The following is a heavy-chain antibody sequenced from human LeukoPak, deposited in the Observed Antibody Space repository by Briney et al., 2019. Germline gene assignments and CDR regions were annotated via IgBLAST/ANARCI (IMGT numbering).Heavy chain of an antibody. CDR1: GFTFSSYA. J-gene: IGHJ3*02. Sequence: GGSLRLSCAASGFTFSSYAMSWVRQAPGKGLEWVSAISGSGGSTYYADSVKGRFTISRDNSKNTLYLQMNSLRAEDTAVYYCVKDSAGYYDSSGYEVAFDIWGQGTMVTVSS. CDR2: ISGSGGST. V-gene: IGHV3-23*01. CDR3: VKDSAGYYDSSGYEVAFDI. D-gene: IGHD3-22*01.